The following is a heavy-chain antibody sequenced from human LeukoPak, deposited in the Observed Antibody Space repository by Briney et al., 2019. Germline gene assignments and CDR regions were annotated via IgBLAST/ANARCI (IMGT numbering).Heavy chain of an antibody. CDR2: IYYSGST. CDR1: GGSISSYH. Sequence: SETLSLTCTVSGGSISSYHWSWIRQPPGKGLEWIGYIYYSGSTNYNPSLKSRVTISVDTSKNQFSLKLSSVTAADTAVYYCARDRREYGSGSYYYYYMDVWGKGTTVTVSS. V-gene: IGHV4-59*01. D-gene: IGHD3-10*01. J-gene: IGHJ6*03. CDR3: ARDRREYGSGSYYYYYMDV.